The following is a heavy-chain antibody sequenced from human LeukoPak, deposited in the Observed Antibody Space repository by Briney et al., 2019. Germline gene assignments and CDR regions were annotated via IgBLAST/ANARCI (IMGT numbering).Heavy chain of an antibody. J-gene: IGHJ4*02. D-gene: IGHD6-19*01. Sequence: GGSLRLSCAASGFTFSSYAMSWVRQAPGKELEWVSAISGSGGSTYYADSVKGRFTISRDNSKNTLYLQMNSLRAEDTAVYYCAISAQYSSGWYEYWGQGTLVTVSS. CDR1: GFTFSSYA. CDR3: AISAQYSSGWYEY. V-gene: IGHV3-23*01. CDR2: ISGSGGST.